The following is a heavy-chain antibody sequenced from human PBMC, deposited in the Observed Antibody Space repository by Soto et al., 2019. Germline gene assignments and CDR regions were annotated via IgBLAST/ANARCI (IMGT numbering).Heavy chain of an antibody. Sequence: EVQLVESGGGLVKPGGSLRLSCAASGFTFNKASMSWVRQAPGKGLEWVGPIKGKTDGGTKDYAAPVEGRFIISRYDSKKMLNLKMSSRKADATDVYYCTKNSPSQGVKGFCGTIVAHARDQYWGQGTLVTVSS. CDR1: GFTFNKAS. CDR3: TKNSPSQGVKGFCGTIVAHARDQY. V-gene: IGHV3-15*01. CDR2: IKGKTDGGTK. J-gene: IGHJ4*02. D-gene: IGHD2-21*01.